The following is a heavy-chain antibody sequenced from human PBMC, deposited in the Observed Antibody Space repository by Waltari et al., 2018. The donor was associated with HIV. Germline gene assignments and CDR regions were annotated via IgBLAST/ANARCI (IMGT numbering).Heavy chain of an antibody. J-gene: IGHJ4*02. D-gene: IGHD1-1*01. V-gene: IGHV3-74*01. CDR1: GFIFDYYW. CDR2: IKTDGTIT. CDR3: TRTLQDLYFFDE. Sequence: DVQLVESGRGLVQPGGSLRLSCGASGFIFDYYWMFWVRQAPGEGLVWVARIKTDGTITTYADSVKGRFVISRDNAKNTLFLQMNSLRVEDTAVYYCTRTLQDLYFFDEWGQGTLVTVSS.